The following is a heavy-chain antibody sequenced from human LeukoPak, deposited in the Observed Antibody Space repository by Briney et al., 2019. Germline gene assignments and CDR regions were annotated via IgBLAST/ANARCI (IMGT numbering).Heavy chain of an antibody. CDR3: ARDLGPTTGYFDY. V-gene: IGHV4-31*03. J-gene: IGHJ4*02. D-gene: IGHD1-26*01. CDR1: GGSISNVGYY. CDR2: IYYSGGT. Sequence: PSETLSLTCTVSGGSISNVGYYWTWIRQHPGKCLEWIGYIYYSGGTYYSPSLKSRVTISVDTSNSQFSLRLSSVTAADTAVYYCARDLGPTTGYFDYWGQGILVTVSS.